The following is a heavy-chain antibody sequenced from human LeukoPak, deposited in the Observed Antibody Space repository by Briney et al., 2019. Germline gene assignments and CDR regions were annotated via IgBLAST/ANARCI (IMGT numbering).Heavy chain of an antibody. V-gene: IGHV3-9*03. D-gene: IGHD6-19*01. CDR1: GFTFDDYA. CDR3: AKGPRYSSGWYFDY. Sequence: GGSLRLSCAASGFTFDDYAMHWVRQAPGKGLEWVSGISWNSGSIGYADSVKGRFTTSRDNAKNSLYLQMNSLRAEDMALYYCAKGPRYSSGWYFDYWGQGTLVTVSS. CDR2: ISWNSGSI. J-gene: IGHJ4*02.